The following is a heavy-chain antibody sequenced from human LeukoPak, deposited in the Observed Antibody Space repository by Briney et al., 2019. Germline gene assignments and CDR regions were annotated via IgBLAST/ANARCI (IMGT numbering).Heavy chain of an antibody. D-gene: IGHD1-26*01. CDR2: ISGSGGST. J-gene: IGHJ4*02. V-gene: IGHV3-23*01. CDR3: TKVRAGAIDY. CDR1: GFTFSRYA. Sequence: PGGSLRLSSAASGFTFSRYAMSWVRQAPGKGLEWVSAISGSGGSTYYADSVKGRFTISRDNSKNTLYLQTNSLRAEDTAVYYCTKVRAGAIDYWGQGTLVTVSS.